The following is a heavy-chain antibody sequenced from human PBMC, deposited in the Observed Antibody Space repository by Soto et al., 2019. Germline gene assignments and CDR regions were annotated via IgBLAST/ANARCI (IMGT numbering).Heavy chain of an antibody. Sequence: ASVKVSFKASGYTFTSYGISWVRQAPGQGLEWMGWISAYNGNTNYAQKLQGRVTMTTDTSTSTAYMELRSLRSDDTAVYYCARDGDIVVVPALNWFDPWGQGTLVTVSS. CDR2: ISAYNGNT. J-gene: IGHJ5*02. CDR1: GYTFTSYG. D-gene: IGHD2-2*01. V-gene: IGHV1-18*04. CDR3: ARDGDIVVVPALNWFDP.